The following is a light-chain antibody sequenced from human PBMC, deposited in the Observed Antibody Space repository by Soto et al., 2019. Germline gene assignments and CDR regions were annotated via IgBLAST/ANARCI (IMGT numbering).Light chain of an antibody. CDR1: QSITNW. CDR3: QYYSRNSQYT. V-gene: IGKV1-5*03. CDR2: KAS. J-gene: IGKJ2*01. Sequence: DIQMTQSPSTLSASVGDSVTIACRASQSITNWLAWYQQKPGKAPKLLIYKASVLDAGVPSRFSGSGSGTEFTLTLSSLRPDDFATYYCQYYSRNSQYTFGQGTKLEIK.